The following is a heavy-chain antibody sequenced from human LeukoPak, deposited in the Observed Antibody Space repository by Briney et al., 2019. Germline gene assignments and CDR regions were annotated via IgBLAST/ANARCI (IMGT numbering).Heavy chain of an antibody. Sequence: GGSLRLSCVASGFTFRSSWMGWVRQAPGKGLDWVAHIKPDGGERYYVDSVKGRFTISRDNAKNSLFLQMNSLRAEDTALYYCAKIRGNGKRLWQGGFDQWGQGTLVTVSS. CDR2: IKPDGGER. CDR1: GFTFRSSW. CDR3: AKIRGNGKRLWQGGFDQ. V-gene: IGHV3-7*02. J-gene: IGHJ4*02. D-gene: IGHD2/OR15-2a*01.